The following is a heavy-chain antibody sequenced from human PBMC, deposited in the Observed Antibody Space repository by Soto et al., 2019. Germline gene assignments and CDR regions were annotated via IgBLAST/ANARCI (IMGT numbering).Heavy chain of an antibody. J-gene: IGHJ6*02. D-gene: IGHD1-26*01. V-gene: IGHV1-69*13. CDR2: IIPILGSA. CDR1: GDTFSNYA. CDR3: ARFKVGTTTDYYYGMDV. Sequence: ASVKVSCKASGDTFSNYAICWVRQAPGQGLEWIGGIIPILGSANYAQKFQGRVTISADGSTNTANLELSSLRSEATAVYYCARFKVGTTTDYYYGMDVWGQGTTVTVSS.